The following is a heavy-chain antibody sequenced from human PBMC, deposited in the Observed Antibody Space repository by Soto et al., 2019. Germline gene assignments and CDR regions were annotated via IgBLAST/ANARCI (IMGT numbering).Heavy chain of an antibody. J-gene: IGHJ4*02. V-gene: IGHV4-4*02. CDR2: IYHSGST. CDR1: GGSISSSNW. CDR3: ARGGALRPNGHVPLAF. D-gene: IGHD1-26*01. Sequence: KTSETLSLTCAVSGGSISSSNWWSWVRQPPGKGLEWIGEIYHSGSTNYNPSLKSRVTISVDKSKNQFSLKLSSVTAADTAVYFCARGGALRPNGHVPLAFWGQGTLVTVSS.